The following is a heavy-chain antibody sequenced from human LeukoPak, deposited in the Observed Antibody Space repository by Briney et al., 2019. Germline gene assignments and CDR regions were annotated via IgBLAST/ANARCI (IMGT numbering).Heavy chain of an antibody. J-gene: IGHJ4*02. CDR2: IYHSGST. V-gene: IGHV4-30-2*01. Sequence: SETLSPTCTVSGGSISSGGYYWSWIRQPPGKGLEWIGYIYHSGSTYYNPSLKSRVTISVDRSKNQFSLKLSSVTAADTAVYYCARDTRSWGLDYWGQGTLVTVSS. D-gene: IGHD7-27*01. CDR3: ARDTRSWGLDY. CDR1: GGSISSGGYY.